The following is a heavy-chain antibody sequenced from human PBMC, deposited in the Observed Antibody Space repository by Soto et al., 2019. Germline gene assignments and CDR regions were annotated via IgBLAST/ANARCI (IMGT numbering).Heavy chain of an antibody. CDR2: INPNSGGT. CDR3: ARAEYYYGSGSPPSDYYGMDV. CDR1: GYTFTGYY. J-gene: IGHJ6*02. V-gene: IGHV1-2*04. D-gene: IGHD3-10*01. Sequence: ASVKVSCKASGYTFTGYYMHWVRQAPGRGLEWMGWINPNSGGTNYAQKFQGWVTMTRDTSISTAYMELSRLRSDDTAVYYCARAEYYYGSGSPPSDYYGMDVWGQGTKVTVYS.